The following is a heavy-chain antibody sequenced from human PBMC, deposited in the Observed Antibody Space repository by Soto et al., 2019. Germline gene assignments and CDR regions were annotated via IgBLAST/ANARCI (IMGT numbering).Heavy chain of an antibody. CDR1: GGSISSSNW. CDR2: IYHSGST. D-gene: IGHD3-10*01. V-gene: IGHV4-4*02. CDR3: ARRPLKLWFGELRLDYYYYGMDV. J-gene: IGHJ6*02. Sequence: SETLSLTCAVSGGSISSSNWWSWVRQPPGKGLEWIGEIYHSGSTNYNPSLKSRVTISVDKSKNQFSLKLSSLTAADTAVYYCARRPLKLWFGELRLDYYYYGMDVWGQGTTVTVSS.